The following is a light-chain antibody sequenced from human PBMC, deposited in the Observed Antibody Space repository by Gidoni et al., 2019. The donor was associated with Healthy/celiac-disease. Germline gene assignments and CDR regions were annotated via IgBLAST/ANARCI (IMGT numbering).Light chain of an antibody. CDR2: AAS. CDR1: QSISSY. J-gene: IGKJ4*01. CDR3: QQSYSTPLT. V-gene: IGKV1-39*01. Sequence: DIQMTQSPSSLSASVGDRVTIPCRASQSISSYLNWYQQKPGKAPKLLLYAASSWQSGVPSRFSGSGSGTDFTLTISSLQPEDFATYYCQQSYSTPLTFGGGTKVEIK.